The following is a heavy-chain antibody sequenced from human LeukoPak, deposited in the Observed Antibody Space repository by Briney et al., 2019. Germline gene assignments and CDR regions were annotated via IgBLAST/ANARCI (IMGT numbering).Heavy chain of an antibody. CDR2: ISYDGSNK. CDR3: ARGYYDSSGHLYY. V-gene: IGHV3-30-3*01. Sequence: GGSLRLSCVASGFTFSSYAMHWVRQAPGKGLEWVAVISYDGSNKYYADSVKGRFTISRDNSKNTLYLQMNSLRAEDTAVYYCARGYYDSSGHLYYWGQGTLVTVSS. CDR1: GFTFSSYA. D-gene: IGHD3-22*01. J-gene: IGHJ4*02.